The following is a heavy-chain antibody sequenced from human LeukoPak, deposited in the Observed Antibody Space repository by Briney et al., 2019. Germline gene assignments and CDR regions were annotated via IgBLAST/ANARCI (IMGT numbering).Heavy chain of an antibody. J-gene: IGHJ5*02. D-gene: IGHD3-16*02. Sequence: ASVKVSCKVSGYTLTELSMHWVRQAPGEGLEWRGGFDPEDGETIYAQKFQGRVTMTEDTSTDTAYMELSSLRSEDTAVYYCATVLYVWGSYRSNWFDPWGQGTLVTVSS. CDR3: ATVLYVWGSYRSNWFDP. CDR2: FDPEDGET. CDR1: GYTLTELS. V-gene: IGHV1-24*01.